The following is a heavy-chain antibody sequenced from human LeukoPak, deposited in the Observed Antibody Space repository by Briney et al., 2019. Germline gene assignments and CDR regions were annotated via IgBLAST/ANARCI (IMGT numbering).Heavy chain of an antibody. V-gene: IGHV4-39*01. D-gene: IGHD2-8*01. CDR1: GGSISSSSYY. CDR2: IYYSGST. Sequence: SETLFLTCTVSGGSISSSSYYWGWIRQPPGKGLEWIGSIYYSGSTYYNPSLKSRVTISVDTSKNQFSLKLSSVTAADTAVYYCASLLWGYADYWGQGALVTVSS. J-gene: IGHJ4*02. CDR3: ASLLWGYADY.